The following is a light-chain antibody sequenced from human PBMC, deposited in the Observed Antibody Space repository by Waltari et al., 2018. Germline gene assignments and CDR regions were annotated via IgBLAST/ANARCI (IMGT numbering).Light chain of an antibody. CDR1: SSEVGGHDY. Sequence: QSALSQPAYVSGSPGKWNTIPCTGASSEVGGHDYVSWNQQHPGKAPNIIIQHVNNRPSGVSNRFSGSKSGNTTSLTISGLQADDEADYYCSSYSTSSSLTLFGVGTKVTVL. V-gene: IGLV2-14*03. CDR3: SSYSTSSSLTL. CDR2: HVN. J-gene: IGLJ2*01.